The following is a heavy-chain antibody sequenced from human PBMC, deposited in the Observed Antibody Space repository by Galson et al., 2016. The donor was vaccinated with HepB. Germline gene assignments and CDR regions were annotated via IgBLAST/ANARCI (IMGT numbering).Heavy chain of an antibody. Sequence: SVKVSCKAAAGTFNNLAISWVRQAPGQGLEWMGVIIPGFGTPNYAQKFQGRVTITADEVTTTAYMELSSLRSEDSAVYYCARGVDRAKLGYWGQGTLVTVSS. J-gene: IGHJ4*02. CDR1: AGTFNNLA. D-gene: IGHD5-18*01. CDR2: IIPGFGTP. V-gene: IGHV1-69*13. CDR3: ARGVDRAKLGY.